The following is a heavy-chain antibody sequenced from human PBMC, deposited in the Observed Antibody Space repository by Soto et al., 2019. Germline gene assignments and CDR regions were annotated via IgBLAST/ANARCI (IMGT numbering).Heavy chain of an antibody. CDR1: GYTFTSHG. Sequence: ASVKVSCKASGYTFTSHGIHWVRQAPGQRLEWMGWINAGNGDTKYSQKFQGRVTITRDTSASTSYMEMSTLTSEDTALYYCARSITMLRGAKYYFDYWGQGTLVTVSS. J-gene: IGHJ4*02. CDR2: INAGNGDT. CDR3: ARSITMLRGAKYYFDY. D-gene: IGHD3-10*01. V-gene: IGHV1-3*01.